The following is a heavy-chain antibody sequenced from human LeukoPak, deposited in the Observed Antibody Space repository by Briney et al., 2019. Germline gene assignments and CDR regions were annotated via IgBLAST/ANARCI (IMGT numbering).Heavy chain of an antibody. Sequence: GGSLRLSCAASGFTFSSYSMNWVRQAPGKGLEWVSSISSSSSYIYYADSVKGRFTISRDNAKNSLYLQMNSLRAVDTAVYYCARDPADYYDSKGYWGQGTLVTVSS. CDR1: GFTFSSYS. CDR3: ARDPADYYDSKGY. CDR2: ISSSSSYI. J-gene: IGHJ4*02. V-gene: IGHV3-21*01. D-gene: IGHD3-22*01.